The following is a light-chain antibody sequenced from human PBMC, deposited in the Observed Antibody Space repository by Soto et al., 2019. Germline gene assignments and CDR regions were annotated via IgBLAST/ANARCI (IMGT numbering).Light chain of an antibody. J-gene: IGKJ1*01. CDR2: DAS. CDR3: HQRSDWPPWT. Sequence: EIVLTQSPATLSLSPGERATLSCRASQSVGRSLAWYQQKPGQAPRLLIFDASTRATGIPARFSGSGSGTDFTLTISSLEPEDFAVYYCHQRSDWPPWTFGQGTTV. CDR1: QSVGRS. V-gene: IGKV3-11*01.